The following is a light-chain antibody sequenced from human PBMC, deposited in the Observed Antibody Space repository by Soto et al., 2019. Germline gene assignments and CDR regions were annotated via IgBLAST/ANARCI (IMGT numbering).Light chain of an antibody. V-gene: IGKV1-6*02. CDR3: LQDYSSPIT. CDR2: AAS. Sequence: AIQLTQSPSSLSAPVGDRITITCRASQDISNDLGWFQQKPGKAPKLLIYAASILQTGVPSRFSGSGSGSAFSLTITSLQPEDFATYYCLQDYSSPITFGQGTRLEIK. J-gene: IGKJ5*01. CDR1: QDISND.